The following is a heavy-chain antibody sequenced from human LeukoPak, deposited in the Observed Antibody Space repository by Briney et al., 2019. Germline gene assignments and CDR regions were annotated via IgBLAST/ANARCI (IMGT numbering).Heavy chain of an antibody. D-gene: IGHD2-2*02. Sequence: PSETLSLTCTVSGGSISSGGYYWSWIRQHPGKGLEWIGYIYYSGSTYYNPSLKSRVTISVDTSKNQFSLKLSSVTAADTAVYYCAGSPGQLLYMGAFDIWGQGTMVTVSS. CDR1: GGSISSGGYY. J-gene: IGHJ3*02. CDR3: AGSPGQLLYMGAFDI. V-gene: IGHV4-31*03. CDR2: IYYSGST.